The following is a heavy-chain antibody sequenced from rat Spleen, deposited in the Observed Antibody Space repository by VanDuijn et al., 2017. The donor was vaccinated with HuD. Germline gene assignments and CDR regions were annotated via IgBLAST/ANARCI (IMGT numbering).Heavy chain of an antibody. CDR3: ARHNSGYDVMDA. J-gene: IGHJ4*01. Sequence: EVQLVESGGGLVQPGRSLKLSCAASGFTFSNYYMAWVRQAPTKGLEWVAYISYEGSSTYYGDSVKGRFTISRDNAKSTLYLQMNSLRSEDTATYYCARHNSGYDVMDAWGQGASVTVSS. CDR1: GFTFSNYY. D-gene: IGHD4-3*01. V-gene: IGHV5-22*01. CDR2: ISYEGSST.